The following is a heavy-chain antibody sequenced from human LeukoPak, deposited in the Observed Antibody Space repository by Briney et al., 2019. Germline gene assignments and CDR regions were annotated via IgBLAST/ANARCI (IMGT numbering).Heavy chain of an antibody. Sequence: PGGSLRLSCAASGFTFSSYDMHWVRQAPGKGLEWVALIWYDGSSKNYADSVKGRFTISRDNSKNTLFLQMNSLRAEDTAVYYCAREASDAFDIWGQGTMVTVSS. J-gene: IGHJ3*02. CDR2: IWYDGSSK. CDR1: GFTFSSYD. V-gene: IGHV3-33*01. CDR3: AREASDAFDI.